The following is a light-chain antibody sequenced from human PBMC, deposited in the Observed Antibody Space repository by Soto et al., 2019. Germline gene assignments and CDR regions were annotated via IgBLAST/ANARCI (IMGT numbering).Light chain of an antibody. J-gene: IGLJ2*01. CDR2: EVT. Sequence: QSALTQPPSASGSLGQSVTISCTGTSSDVGGYNYVSWYQHHPGKAPKVMIYEVTKRPPGVPDRFSGSKSGNTASLTVSGLQAEDEADYYCSSYAGGGNPVLLGGGTKLTVL. CDR3: SSYAGGGNPVL. CDR1: SSDVGGYNY. V-gene: IGLV2-8*01.